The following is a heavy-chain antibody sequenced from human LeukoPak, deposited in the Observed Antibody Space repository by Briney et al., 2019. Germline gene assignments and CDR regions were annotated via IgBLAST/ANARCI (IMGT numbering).Heavy chain of an antibody. V-gene: IGHV3-33*06. CDR1: GFTFSSYG. D-gene: IGHD5-12*01. Sequence: GGSLRLSCAASGFTFSSYGMHWVRQAPGKGLEWVAVIWYDGSNNYADSVKGRFTISRDNSQNTVYPQMNSLRAEDTAVYYCAKRGFSGYDADYWGQGTLVTVSS. CDR2: IWYDGSN. J-gene: IGHJ4*02. CDR3: AKRGFSGYDADY.